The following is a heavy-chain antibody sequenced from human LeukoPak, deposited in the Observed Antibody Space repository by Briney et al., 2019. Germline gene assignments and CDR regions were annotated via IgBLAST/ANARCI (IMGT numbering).Heavy chain of an antibody. D-gene: IGHD3-22*01. CDR2: ISSSSSYI. Sequence: GGSLRLSCAASGFTFSSYSMNWVRQAPGKGLEWVSSISSSSSYIYYADSVKGRFTISRDNAKNSLYLQMNSLRAEDTAVYYCARDVPYYYESSGYYSLGFDIWGQGTMVTVSS. CDR1: GFTFSSYS. J-gene: IGHJ3*02. CDR3: ARDVPYYYESSGYYSLGFDI. V-gene: IGHV3-21*01.